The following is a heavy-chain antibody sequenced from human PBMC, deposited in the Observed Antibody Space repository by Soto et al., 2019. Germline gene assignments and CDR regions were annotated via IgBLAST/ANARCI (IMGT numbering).Heavy chain of an antibody. D-gene: IGHD2-15*01. CDR3: AHRPSYCSGGSCYSGFDY. CDR2: IYWDDDK. J-gene: IGHJ4*02. V-gene: IGHV2-5*02. CDR1: GFSLSTSGVG. Sequence: QITLKESGPTLVKPTQTLTLTCTFSGFSLSTSGVGVGWIRQPPGKALEWLALIYWDDDKRYSPSLKSRLTIPKDTPKNQVVLTKTNMDPVDTATYYCAHRPSYCSGGSCYSGFDYWGQGTLVTVSS.